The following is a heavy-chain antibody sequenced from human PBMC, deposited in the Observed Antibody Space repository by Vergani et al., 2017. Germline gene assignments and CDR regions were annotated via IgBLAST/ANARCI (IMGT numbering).Heavy chain of an antibody. V-gene: IGHV5-51*01. CDR1: EYSFGNYW. CDR3: ARHTTYTDS. J-gene: IGHJ4*02. CDR2: IYPADSDT. Sequence: EVELVQSGPEMRKPGESLKISCKGSEYSFGNYWIGWVRQMLGKGLEWMGIIYPADSDTRYSPSCQGQVTISADKSISTAFLQWDSLKASDTALYYCARHTTYTDSWGQGTLVTVSS. D-gene: IGHD1-1*01.